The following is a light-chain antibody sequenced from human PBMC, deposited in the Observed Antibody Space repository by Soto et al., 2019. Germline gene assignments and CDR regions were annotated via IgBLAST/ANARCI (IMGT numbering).Light chain of an antibody. CDR2: EGS. J-gene: IGLJ1*01. V-gene: IGLV2-23*01. CDR3: CSYAGSSTPYV. Sequence: SALTQPASVSGSPGQSITISCTGTSSDVGSYNLVSRYQQHPGKAPKLMIYEGSKRPSGVSNRFSGSKSGNTASLTISGLQAEDEADYYCCSYAGSSTPYVFGTGTKVTVL. CDR1: SSDVGSYNL.